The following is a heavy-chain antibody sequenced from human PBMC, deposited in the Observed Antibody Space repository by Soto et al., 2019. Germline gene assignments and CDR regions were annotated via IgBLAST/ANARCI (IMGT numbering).Heavy chain of an antibody. CDR2: IIPIFGTA. D-gene: IGHD1-26*01. CDR1: GGTFSSYA. CDR3: ARGIVGATEVGAFDI. J-gene: IGHJ3*02. Sequence: ASVKVSCKASGGTFSSYAISWVRQAPGQGLEWMGGIIPIFGTANYAQKFQGRVTTTADESTSTAYMELSSLRSEDTAVYYCARGIVGATEVGAFDIRGQGTMVTVSS. V-gene: IGHV1-69*13.